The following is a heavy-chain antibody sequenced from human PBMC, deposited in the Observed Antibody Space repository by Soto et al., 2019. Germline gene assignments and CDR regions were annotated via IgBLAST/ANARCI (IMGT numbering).Heavy chain of an antibody. CDR2: IYHSGST. CDR3: ARDDHIVVVPTSLGAMDV. J-gene: IGHJ6*02. Sequence: SETLSLTCAVYGGSISSKKLWSCVRQPPGKGLDWIGEIYHSGSTNYNPSLKSRVTISLDKSKNQFSLKLTSVTAADSAVYYCARDDHIVVVPTSLGAMDVWGQGTTVTVSS. V-gene: IGHV4-4*02. D-gene: IGHD2-2*01. CDR1: GGSISSKKL.